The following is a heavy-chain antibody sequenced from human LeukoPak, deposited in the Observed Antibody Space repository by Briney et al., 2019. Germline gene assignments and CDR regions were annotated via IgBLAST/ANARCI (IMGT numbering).Heavy chain of an antibody. Sequence: TSETLSLTCTVSGGSISSSSYYWGWVRQPPGKGLEWIGSIYYSGSTYYNPSLKSRVTISVDTSKNQFSLKLSSVTAADTAVYYCARQVAVTMVRGVIIAFDYWGQGTLVTVSS. J-gene: IGHJ4*02. CDR1: GGSISSSSYY. V-gene: IGHV4-39*01. D-gene: IGHD3-10*01. CDR3: ARQVAVTMVRGVIIAFDY. CDR2: IYYSGST.